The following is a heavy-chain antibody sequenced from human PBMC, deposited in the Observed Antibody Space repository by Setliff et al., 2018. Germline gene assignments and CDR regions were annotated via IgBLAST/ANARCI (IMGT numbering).Heavy chain of an antibody. CDR3: ARVRLGLPMVDY. Sequence: ASVKVSCKASGGIFNSFSITWVRQAPGQGLEWMGSFNPEDDEIIYAQKFLGRVTMTEDTSTSTAYMELRSLRSDDTAVYYCARVRLGLPMVDYWGQGTLVTVSS. V-gene: IGHV1-24*01. J-gene: IGHJ4*02. D-gene: IGHD5-18*01. CDR2: FNPEDDEI. CDR1: GGIFNSFS.